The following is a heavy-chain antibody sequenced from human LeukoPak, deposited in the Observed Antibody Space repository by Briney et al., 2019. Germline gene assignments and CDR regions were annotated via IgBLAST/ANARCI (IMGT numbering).Heavy chain of an antibody. CDR2: INPSGGST. CDR3: ARDLVGYSGSYYSDGSAFDI. J-gene: IGHJ3*02. D-gene: IGHD1-26*01. V-gene: IGHV1-46*01. CDR1: GYTLTELS. Sequence: ASVKVSCKVSGYTLTELSMHWVRQAPGQGLEWMGIINPSGGSTSYAQKFQGRVTMTRDTSTSTVYMELSSLRSEDTAVYYCARDLVGYSGSYYSDGSAFDIWGQGTMVIVSS.